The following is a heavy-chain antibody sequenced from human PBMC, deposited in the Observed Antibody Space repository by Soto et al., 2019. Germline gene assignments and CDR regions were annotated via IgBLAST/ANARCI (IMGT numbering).Heavy chain of an antibody. CDR2: IYYLGRT. CDR3: ARRYGGNFDY. V-gene: IGHV4-59*01. J-gene: IGHJ4*02. CDR1: SISTYY. Sequence: SETLSLTCTVDSISTYYWNWIRQPPGKGLEWIGYIYYLGRTNYNSSLKSRITMSIDTSKNQFSLKLSSVTAADTAVYYCARRYGGNFDYWGQGTLVTVSS. D-gene: IGHD1-26*01.